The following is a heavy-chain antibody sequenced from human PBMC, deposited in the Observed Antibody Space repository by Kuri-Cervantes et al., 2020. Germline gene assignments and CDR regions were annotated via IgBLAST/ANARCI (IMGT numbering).Heavy chain of an antibody. CDR1: GFTFSSYW. D-gene: IGHD6-19*01. J-gene: IGHJ3*01. V-gene: IGHV3-7*01. CDR2: IKLDGSAI. CDR3: ARGQNRAVAGAARQDEFTL. Sequence: GGSLRLSCAASGFTFSSYWMTWVRQAPGKGLEWVANIKLDGSAIFYVDSVKGRFTISRDNAKNSLYLQMNSLSPEDTAFYYCARGQNRAVAGAARQDEFTLWGQGTMVTVSS.